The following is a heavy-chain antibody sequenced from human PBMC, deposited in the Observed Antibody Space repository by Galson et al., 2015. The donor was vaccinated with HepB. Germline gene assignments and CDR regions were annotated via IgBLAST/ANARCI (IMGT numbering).Heavy chain of an antibody. V-gene: IGHV3-23*01. J-gene: IGHJ6*02. CDR3: AKDWVPPSYGMDV. Sequence: SLGLSCAASGFTFSTYGMSWVRQAPGKGLEWVSAISGSGGSTYYADSVKGRFTISRDNSKNTLYLQMNSLRAEDTAVYYCAKDWVPPSYGMDVWGQGTTVTVSS. CDR2: ISGSGGST. D-gene: IGHD3-10*01. CDR1: GFTFSTYG.